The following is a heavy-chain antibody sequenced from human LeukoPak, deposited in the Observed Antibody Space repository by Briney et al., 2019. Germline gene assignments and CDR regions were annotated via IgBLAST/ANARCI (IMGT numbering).Heavy chain of an antibody. CDR1: GFTFSTYW. D-gene: IGHD3-22*01. V-gene: IGHV3-74*03. J-gene: IGHJ3*02. Sequence: PGGSLRLSCTASGFTFSTYWINWVRQSPGKGLVWVALINGDGSTTTHADSVKGRFTISRDNAKNTLYLQMNSLRAEDTAVYYCARFRSVRSAFDIWGQGTMVTVSS. CDR3: ARFRSVRSAFDI. CDR2: INGDGSTT.